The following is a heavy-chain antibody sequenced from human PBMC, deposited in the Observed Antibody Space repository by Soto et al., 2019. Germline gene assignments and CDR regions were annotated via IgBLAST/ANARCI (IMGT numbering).Heavy chain of an antibody. Sequence: PGESLKISCKGSGYSFTSYWIGWVRQMPGKGLEWMGIIYPGDSDTRYSPSFQGQVTISADKSISTAYLQWSSLKASDTAMYYCARQGLRFLRYYGMDVWGQGTTVTVSS. J-gene: IGHJ6*02. CDR3: ARQGLRFLRYYGMDV. CDR2: IYPGDSDT. CDR1: GYSFTSYW. D-gene: IGHD3-3*01. V-gene: IGHV5-51*01.